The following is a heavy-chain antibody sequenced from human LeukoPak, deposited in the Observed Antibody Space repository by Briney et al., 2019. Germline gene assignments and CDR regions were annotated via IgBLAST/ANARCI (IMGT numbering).Heavy chain of an antibody. Sequence: ASVKVSCKASGYTFTSYGISWVRQAPGQGLEWMGWIGAYNGNTNYAQKLQGRVTMTTDTSTSTAYMELRSLRSDDTAVYYCARDYYDSSGYYYHTVAPWGQGTLVTVSS. V-gene: IGHV1-18*01. CDR2: IGAYNGNT. D-gene: IGHD3-22*01. J-gene: IGHJ5*02. CDR1: GYTFTSYG. CDR3: ARDYYDSSGYYYHTVAP.